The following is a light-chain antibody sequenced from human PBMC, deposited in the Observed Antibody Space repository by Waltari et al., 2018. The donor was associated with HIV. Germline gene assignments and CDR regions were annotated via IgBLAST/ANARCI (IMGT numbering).Light chain of an antibody. Sequence: EVVMTQSPATLSVSPGERATLSCRACQSVSTNLAWYQQKPGQAPRLLIYDASTGVTGLPARFSGSGSGTEFTLTISSLQSEDFALYYCQQYKNWPLYTFGQGTKLEI. J-gene: IGKJ2*01. CDR1: QSVSTN. CDR2: DAS. CDR3: QQYKNWPLYT. V-gene: IGKV3-15*01.